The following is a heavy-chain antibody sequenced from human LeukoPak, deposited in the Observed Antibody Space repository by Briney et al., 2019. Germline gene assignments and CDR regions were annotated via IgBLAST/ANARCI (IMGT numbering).Heavy chain of an antibody. J-gene: IGHJ4*02. D-gene: IGHD5-24*01. Sequence: SVKVSCKASGGTFSSYAISWVRQAPGQGLEWMGGIIPIFGTANYAQKFQGRVTITADKSTSTAYMELSSLRSEDTAVYYCASAVEMATSPPDYWGQGTLVTVSS. V-gene: IGHV1-69*06. CDR1: GGTFSSYA. CDR2: IIPIFGTA. CDR3: ASAVEMATSPPDY.